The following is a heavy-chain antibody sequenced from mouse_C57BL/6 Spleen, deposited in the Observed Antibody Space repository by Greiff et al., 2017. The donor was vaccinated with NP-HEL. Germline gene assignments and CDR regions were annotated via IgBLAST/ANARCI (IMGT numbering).Heavy chain of an antibody. D-gene: IGHD2-5*01. CDR3: ARSRYSNSYFDY. V-gene: IGHV1-18*01. J-gene: IGHJ2*01. Sequence: EVQLQQSGPELVKPGASVKIPCKASGYTFTDYNMDWVKQSHGKSLEWIGDINPNNGGTIYNQKFKGKATLTVDKSSSTAYMELRSLTSEDTAVYYCARSRYSNSYFDYWGQGTTLTVSS. CDR1: GYTFTDYN. CDR2: INPNNGGT.